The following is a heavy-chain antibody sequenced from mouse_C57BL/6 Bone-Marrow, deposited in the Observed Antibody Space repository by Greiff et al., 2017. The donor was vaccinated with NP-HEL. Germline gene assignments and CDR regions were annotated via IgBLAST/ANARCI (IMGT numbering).Heavy chain of an antibody. CDR3: ARGYGSIFAY. CDR2: ISYDGSN. CDR1: GYSITSGYY. V-gene: IGHV3-6*01. J-gene: IGHJ3*01. Sequence: EVQLQESGPGLVKPSQSLSLTCSVTGYSITSGYYWNWIRQFPGNKLEWMGYISYDGSNNYNPSLKNRISITRDTSKNQFFLKLNSVTTEDTATYYCARGYGSIFAYWGQGTLVTVSA. D-gene: IGHD1-1*01.